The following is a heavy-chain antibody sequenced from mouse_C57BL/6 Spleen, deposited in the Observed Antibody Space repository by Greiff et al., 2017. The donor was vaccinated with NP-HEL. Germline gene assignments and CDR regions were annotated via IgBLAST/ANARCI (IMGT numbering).Heavy chain of an antibody. CDR1: GFTFSSYG. CDR2: ISSGGSYT. CDR3: AREENYYGSSAY. D-gene: IGHD1-1*01. Sequence: DVMLVESGGDLVKPGGSLKLSCAASGFTFSSYGMSWVRQTPDKRLEWVATISSGGSYTYYPDSVKGRFTISRDNAKNTLYLQMSSLKSEDTAMYYCAREENYYGSSAYWGQGTTLTVSS. J-gene: IGHJ2*01. V-gene: IGHV5-6*02.